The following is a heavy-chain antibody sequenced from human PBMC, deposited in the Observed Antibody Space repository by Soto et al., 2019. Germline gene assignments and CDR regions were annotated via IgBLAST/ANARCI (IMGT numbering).Heavy chain of an antibody. J-gene: IGHJ4*02. Sequence: QVQLVESGGGVVQPGRSLRLSCAASGFTFSSYGMHWVRQAPGKGLEWVAVISYDGSNKYYADSVKGRFTISRDNSKNTLYLQMNSLRAEDTAVYYCAKPSGSSWYRSYFDYWGQGTLVTVSS. CDR2: ISYDGSNK. D-gene: IGHD6-13*01. V-gene: IGHV3-30*18. CDR3: AKPSGSSWYRSYFDY. CDR1: GFTFSSYG.